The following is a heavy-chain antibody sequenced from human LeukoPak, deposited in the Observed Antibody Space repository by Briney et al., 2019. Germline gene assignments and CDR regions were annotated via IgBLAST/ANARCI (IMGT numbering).Heavy chain of an antibody. CDR1: GGSISSSSYY. CDR2: IYYSGST. V-gene: IGHV4-39*01. D-gene: IGHD3-22*01. J-gene: IGHJ4*02. Sequence: SETLSLTCTVSGGSISSSSYYWGWIRQPPGKGLEWIGSIYYSGSTYYNPALKSRVTISVDTSKNQFSLKLSSVTAADTAVYYCASRYYYDSSGYFFDYCGQGTLVTVSS. CDR3: ASRYYYDSSGYFFDY.